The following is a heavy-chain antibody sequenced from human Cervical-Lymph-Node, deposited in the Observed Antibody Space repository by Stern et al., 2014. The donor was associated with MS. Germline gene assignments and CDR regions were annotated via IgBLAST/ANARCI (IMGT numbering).Heavy chain of an antibody. CDR2: IYHSGST. CDR1: GDSISSGGYY. CDR3: ARDVGREVWFDP. D-gene: IGHD1-26*01. Sequence: QLQLQESGPGLVKPSQNLSLTCTVSGDSISSGGYYWSWLRQRPGKGLEWIGYIYHSGSTYYNPSLKSRVSISVDTSKNQFSLKLKSVTAADTAVYYCARDVGREVWFDPWGQGTLVTVSS. J-gene: IGHJ5*02. V-gene: IGHV4-31*03.